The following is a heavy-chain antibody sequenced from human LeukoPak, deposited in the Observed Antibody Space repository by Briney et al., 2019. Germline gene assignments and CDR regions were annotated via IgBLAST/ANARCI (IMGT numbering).Heavy chain of an antibody. CDR2: IIPILGIA. J-gene: IGHJ4*02. V-gene: IGHV1-69*04. D-gene: IGHD3-22*01. Sequence: SVKVSCKASGGTFSSYAISWVRQAPGQGLEWMGRIIPILGIANYAQKFQGRVTITADKSTSTAYMELSSLRSEDTAVYYCARVGEDYYEGYFDYWGQGTLVTVSS. CDR1: GGTFSSYA. CDR3: ARVGEDYYEGYFDY.